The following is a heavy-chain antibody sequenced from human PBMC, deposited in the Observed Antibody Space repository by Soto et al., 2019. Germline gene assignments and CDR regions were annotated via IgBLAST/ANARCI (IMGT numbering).Heavy chain of an antibody. Sequence: GGSLRLSCAASGFTFSSYWMHWVRQAPGKGLVWVSRINSDGSSTSYADSVKGRFTISRDNAKNTLYLQMNRLRAGDTAVYYCARCSHSSWYAFDIWGQGTMVTVSS. CDR2: INSDGSST. V-gene: IGHV3-74*01. CDR3: ARCSHSSWYAFDI. D-gene: IGHD6-13*01. CDR1: GFTFSSYW. J-gene: IGHJ3*02.